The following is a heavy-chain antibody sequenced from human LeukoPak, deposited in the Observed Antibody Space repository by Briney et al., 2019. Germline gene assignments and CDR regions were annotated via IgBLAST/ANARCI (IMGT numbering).Heavy chain of an antibody. J-gene: IGHJ4*02. CDR3: ARFGSAVAGLDYFDH. V-gene: IGHV4-59*01. CDR1: GGSISSYY. D-gene: IGHD6-19*01. Sequence: PSETLSLTCTVSGGSISSYYWSWIRQPPGKGLEWIGYIYYSGSTNYNPSLKSRVTISVDTSKNQFSLKLSSVTAADTAVCYCARFGSAVAGLDYFDHWGQGTLVTVSS. CDR2: IYYSGST.